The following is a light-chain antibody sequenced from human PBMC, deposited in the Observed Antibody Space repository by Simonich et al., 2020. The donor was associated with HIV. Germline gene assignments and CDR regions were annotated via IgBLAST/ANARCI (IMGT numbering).Light chain of an antibody. V-gene: IGKV3-11*01. CDR1: QSVTSY. CDR2: DAS. J-gene: IGKJ1*01. CDR3: QQRSHWPT. Sequence: EIVLTQSPATLSLSPGERATLSCRASQSVTSYLAWYQHKPGQAPRRLIYDASNRATGIPARFSGSGSGTDFTLTISSLEPEDFAIYYCQQRSHWPTFGQGTKVEIK.